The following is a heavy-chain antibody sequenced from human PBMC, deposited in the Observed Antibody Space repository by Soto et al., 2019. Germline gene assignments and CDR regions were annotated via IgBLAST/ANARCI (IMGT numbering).Heavy chain of an antibody. CDR3: ARGNHRWLQLWYFDL. CDR1: GGTFRNYP. J-gene: IGHJ2*01. D-gene: IGHD5-12*01. V-gene: IGHV1-69*12. CDR2: IIPIFGTV. Sequence: QVQLVQSGAEVKKPGSSVKVSCKASGGTFRNYPISWVRQAPGQGLEWMGGIIPIFGTVNYAQKFQGRVTITADESTSTAYMELSSLISEDTAVYYCARGNHRWLQLWYFDLWGRGTLVTVSS.